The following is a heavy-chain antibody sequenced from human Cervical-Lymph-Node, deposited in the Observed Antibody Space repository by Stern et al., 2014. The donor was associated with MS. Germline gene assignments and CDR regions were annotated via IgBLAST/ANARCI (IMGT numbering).Heavy chain of an antibody. Sequence: QVQLVQSGAEVRKPGTSVKVSCKATGYTFTDYSMHLVRQAPGQGLDWMGRIHPNSGDTNYAQKFQGRVTMTRDTSISTAYMELKRLRSDDTAVYYCARSPYSYGSGDWYFDLWGRGTLVTVSS. CDR2: IHPNSGDT. V-gene: IGHV1-2*06. CDR3: ARSPYSYGSGDWYFDL. CDR1: GYTFTDYS. J-gene: IGHJ2*01. D-gene: IGHD3-10*01.